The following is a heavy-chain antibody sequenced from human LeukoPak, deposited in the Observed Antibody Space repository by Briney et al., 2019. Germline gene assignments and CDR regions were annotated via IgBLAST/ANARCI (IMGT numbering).Heavy chain of an antibody. CDR2: IRYDGSKK. J-gene: IGHJ4*02. D-gene: IGHD3-10*01. CDR1: GFTFSSYG. Sequence: GGSLRLPCAAFGFTFSSYGMHWVRQAPGKGLKWVAFIRYDGSKKYYADSVKGRFTISRANSKNTLYVQMYSLRAEDTAVFYCANLFHIAMVRVAHQFAYGGQGPLATVSS. CDR3: ANLFHIAMVRVAHQFAY. V-gene: IGHV3-30*02.